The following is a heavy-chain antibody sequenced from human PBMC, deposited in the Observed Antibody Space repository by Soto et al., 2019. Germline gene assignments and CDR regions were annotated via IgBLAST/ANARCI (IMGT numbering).Heavy chain of an antibody. CDR3: ARKSRGAAAGTSLGYYYYYMDV. CDR2: IYYSGST. V-gene: IGHV4-39*01. J-gene: IGHJ6*03. D-gene: IGHD6-13*01. Sequence: SETLSLTCTVSGGSISSSSYYWGWIRQPPGKGLEWIGSIYYSGSTYYNPSLKSRVTISVDTSKNQFSLKLSSVTAADTAVYYCARKSRGAAAGTSLGYYYYYMDVWGKGTTVTVSS. CDR1: GGSISSSSYY.